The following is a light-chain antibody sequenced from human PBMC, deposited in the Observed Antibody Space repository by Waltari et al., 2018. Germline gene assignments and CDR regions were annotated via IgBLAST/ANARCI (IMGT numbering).Light chain of an antibody. CDR2: KDS. CDR3: YSATDNNR. V-gene: IGLV3-27*01. J-gene: IGLJ2*01. Sequence: SYELTQPSSVSVSPGQTARITCSGEVLAVKHVRRFPQKPGQAPVLVFYKDSERPSGTPERFSGSSSGTTVTLTISGAQVEDDGDYYCYSATDNNRFGGGTKLTVL. CDR1: VLAVKH.